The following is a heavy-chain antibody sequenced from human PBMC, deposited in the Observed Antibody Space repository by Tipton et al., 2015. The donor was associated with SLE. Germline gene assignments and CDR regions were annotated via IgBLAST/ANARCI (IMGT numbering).Heavy chain of an antibody. CDR3: ARVYHGWGAFDI. V-gene: IGHV4-61*09. Sequence: LRLSCTVSGDSITSGTYYWSWIRQPAGKGLQWIGHIDTSGTTNYNPSLKSRVTISTDTSKNQFSLKLSSVTAADTAVYYCARVYHGWGAFDIWGQGTMVTVSS. CDR1: GDSITSGTYY. CDR2: IDTSGTT. D-gene: IGHD2-2*01. J-gene: IGHJ3*02.